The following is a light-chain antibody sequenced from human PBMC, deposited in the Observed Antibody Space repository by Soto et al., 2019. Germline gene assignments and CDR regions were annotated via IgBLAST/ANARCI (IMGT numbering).Light chain of an antibody. CDR2: EVS. CDR1: TSDVGGYNY. Sequence: QSALTQPASVSGSPGQSITISCTGTTSDVGGYNYVSWYQQHPGKAPKLIIYEVSNRPSGVSNRFSGSKSGNTASLTISGLQAEDEADYSCSSYTSSNTLRLFGGGTNHRP. CDR3: SSYTSSNTLRL. V-gene: IGLV2-14*01. J-gene: IGLJ2*01.